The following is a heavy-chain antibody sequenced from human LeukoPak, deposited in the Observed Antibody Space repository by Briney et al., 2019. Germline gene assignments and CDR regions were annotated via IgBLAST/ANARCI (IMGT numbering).Heavy chain of an antibody. CDR1: GGSVSSGTYY. D-gene: IGHD5-24*01. CDR2: IYYTGST. V-gene: IGHV4-61*01. J-gene: IGHJ4*02. CDR3: AGAPNMAYFDF. Sequence: MASETLSLTCTVSGGSVSSGTYYWTWIRQSPGKGLEWIGYIYYTGSTEYNPSLKSRVSISVDPFKNQFSLELSAVSAADTAMYYCAGAPNMAYFDFWGQGTQATVSS.